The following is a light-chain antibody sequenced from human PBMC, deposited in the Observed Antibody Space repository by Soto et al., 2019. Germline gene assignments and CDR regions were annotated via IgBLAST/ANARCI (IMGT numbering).Light chain of an antibody. CDR2: GAS. J-gene: IGKJ5*01. CDR3: QQYNNWPIT. CDR1: QSVGTN. V-gene: IGKV3-15*01. Sequence: EIVMTQSPGTLSVSTGERTTLSCRASQSVGTNLAWYQQELGQPPRLLIYGASTRATSIPARFSGSGSGTEFTLTISSLRSEDFEIYYCQQYNNWPITFGQGTRLEIK.